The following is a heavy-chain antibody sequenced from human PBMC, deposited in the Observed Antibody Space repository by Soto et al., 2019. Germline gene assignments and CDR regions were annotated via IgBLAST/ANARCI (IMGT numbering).Heavy chain of an antibody. CDR1: GFTFSSYN. D-gene: IGHD6-13*01. J-gene: IGHJ5*02. V-gene: IGHV3-21*01. CDR2: ISSGSEYR. CDR3: TRDRQLIQDWFDP. Sequence: EVQLVESGGGLAKPGGSLRLSCVASGFTFSSYNMNWVRQAPGKGLEWVSFISSGSEYRFYADSLKGRFDISRDNAQNTLYLHLNSLRAEDTGVYYCTRDRQLIQDWFDPWGQGTPVTVSS.